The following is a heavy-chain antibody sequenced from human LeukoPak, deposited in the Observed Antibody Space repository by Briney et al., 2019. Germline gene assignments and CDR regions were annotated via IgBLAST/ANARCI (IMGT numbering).Heavy chain of an antibody. J-gene: IGHJ4*02. Sequence: SETLSLTCTVSGGSISSYYWTWIRQPPGKGLEWIGYIYYSGSSNYNPSLKSRVTISVDTSKNQFSLKLSSVTAADTAVYFCAREVVAVAGSCFDSWGQGTLVTVSS. V-gene: IGHV4-59*01. CDR3: AREVVAVAGSCFDS. CDR2: IYYSGSS. D-gene: IGHD6-19*01. CDR1: GGSISSYY.